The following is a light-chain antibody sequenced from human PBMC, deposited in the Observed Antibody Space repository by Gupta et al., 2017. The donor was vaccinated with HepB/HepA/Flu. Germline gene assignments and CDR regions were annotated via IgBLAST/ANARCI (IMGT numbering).Light chain of an antibody. J-gene: IGLJ2*01. CDR3: QSYDSRLRGV. CDR2: GRT. V-gene: IGLV1-40*01. Sequence: QSVLTQPPSVSGAPGQRVTSYCSGSSSNVGEGYDVHWYQHRPGTAPKLLIDGRTNRPAGVPDRCAGSKAGTSASLAITGLEAEEEADYYCQSYDSRLRGVFGGGTKLTVL. CDR1: SSNVGEGYD.